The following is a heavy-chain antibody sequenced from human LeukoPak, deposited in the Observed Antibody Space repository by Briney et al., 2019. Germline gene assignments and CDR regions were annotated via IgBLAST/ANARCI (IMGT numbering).Heavy chain of an antibody. Sequence: ASVKVSCKASGYTFTKYAIHWVRQAPGQGLKWMGWIIPYNGNTDYAQTLQGRVTMTADTYTSTAYMELRSLTSDDTAVYYCTRDPELTRNGYHYFDYWGQGSLVTVSS. CDR3: TRDPELTRNGYHYFDY. CDR2: IIPYNGNT. J-gene: IGHJ4*02. D-gene: IGHD3-3*01. V-gene: IGHV1-18*01. CDR1: GYTFTKYA.